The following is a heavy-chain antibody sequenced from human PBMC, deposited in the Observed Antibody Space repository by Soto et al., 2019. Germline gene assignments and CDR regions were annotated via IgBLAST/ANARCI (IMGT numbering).Heavy chain of an antibody. CDR1: GFTFTTSG. V-gene: IGHV1-58*01. D-gene: IGHD5-12*01. CDR3: AAKYTGYDYGYFDS. CDR2: IVVGSGDT. Sequence: SVKGSCQASGFTFTTSGVEWMRQDRGQGIEWIGWIVVGSGDTNYAQKFQERVTITGDKSTSTAYMELSSLTSEDTAVYYCAAKYTGYDYGYFDSWGQGTQVTVSS. J-gene: IGHJ4*02.